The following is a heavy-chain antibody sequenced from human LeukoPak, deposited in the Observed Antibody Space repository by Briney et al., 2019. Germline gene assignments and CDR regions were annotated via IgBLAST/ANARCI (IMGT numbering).Heavy chain of an antibody. V-gene: IGHV4-61*02. D-gene: IGHD3-10*01. CDR3: AKGSGRAAVNAFDI. CDR1: GGSISSGSYY. Sequence: PSQTLSLTCTVSGGSISSGSYYWSWIRQPAGKGLEWIGRIYTSGSTNYNPSLKSRVTISVDTSKNQFSLKLSSVTAADTAVYYCAKGSGRAAVNAFDIWGQGTMVTVSS. J-gene: IGHJ3*02. CDR2: IYTSGST.